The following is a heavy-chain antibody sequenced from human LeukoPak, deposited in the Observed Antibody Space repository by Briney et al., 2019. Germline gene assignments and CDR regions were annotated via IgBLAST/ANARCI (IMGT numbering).Heavy chain of an antibody. V-gene: IGHV3-23*01. D-gene: IGHD3-3*01. CDR1: GFTFSSYA. J-gene: IGHJ4*02. Sequence: GRSLRLSCAASGFTFSSYAMSWVRQAPGKGLEWVSAISGSGGSTYYADSVKGRFTISRDNSKNTLYLQMNSLRAEDTAVYYCAKDSWYYDFWSGYYYMGYFDYWGQGTLVTVSS. CDR2: ISGSGGST. CDR3: AKDSWYYDFWSGYYYMGYFDY.